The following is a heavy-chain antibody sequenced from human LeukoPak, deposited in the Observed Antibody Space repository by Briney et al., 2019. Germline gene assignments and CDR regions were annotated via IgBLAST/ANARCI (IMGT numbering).Heavy chain of an antibody. V-gene: IGHV3-64D*06. CDR3: VLVGSAFVVPAAFDY. CDR1: GFTFSSYA. Sequence: GGSLRLSCSASGFTFSSYAMHWVCQAPGKGLEYVSAISSNGGSTYYADSVNGRFTISRDNSKNTLYLQMSSLRAEDTAVYYCVLVGSAFVVPAAFDYWGQGTLVTVSS. J-gene: IGHJ4*02. CDR2: ISSNGGST. D-gene: IGHD2-2*01.